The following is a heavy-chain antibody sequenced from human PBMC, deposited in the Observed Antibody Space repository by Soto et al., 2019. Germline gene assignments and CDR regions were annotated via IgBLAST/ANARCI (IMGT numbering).Heavy chain of an antibody. CDR1: GGSFSNFG. CDR3: AREGSGCKF. V-gene: IGHV1-69*13. CDR2: IVPVFGRP. D-gene: IGHD5-12*01. Sequence: SVKVSCKASGGSFSNFGISWVRQAPGQGLAWMGGIVPVFGRPNYAQRFRGRLTITAYASTSTCYIELISLRSAYTAVYYCAREGSGCKFWGQGPQVTFS. J-gene: IGHJ4*02.